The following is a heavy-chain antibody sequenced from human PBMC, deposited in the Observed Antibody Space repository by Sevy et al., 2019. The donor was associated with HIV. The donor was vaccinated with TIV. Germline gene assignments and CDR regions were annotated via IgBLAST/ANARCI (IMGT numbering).Heavy chain of an antibody. V-gene: IGHV4-31*03. J-gene: IGHJ3*02. Sequence: SETLSLTCTVSGGSISSGGYYWSWIRQHPGKGLEWIGYIYYSGRTYYNPSLKSRVTISVDTSKNQFSLKLSSVTAVDTAVYYCARGPWKMATIGGDIWGQGTMVTVSS. CDR1: GGSISSGGYY. D-gene: IGHD5-12*01. CDR2: IYYSGRT. CDR3: ARGPWKMATIGGDI.